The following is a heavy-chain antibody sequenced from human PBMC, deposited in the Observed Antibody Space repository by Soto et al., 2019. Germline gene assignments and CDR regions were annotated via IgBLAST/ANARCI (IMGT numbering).Heavy chain of an antibody. V-gene: IGHV5-51*01. CDR1: GYSFTSYW. J-gene: IGHJ6*02. Sequence: PGESLKISCKGSGYSFTSYWIGWVRQMPGKGLEWMGIIYPGDSDTRYSPSFQGQVTISADKSISTAYLQWSSLKASDTAMYYCARQRSPQSHSSSWSYYYYYGMDVWGQGTTVTVSS. D-gene: IGHD6-13*01. CDR2: IYPGDSDT. CDR3: ARQRSPQSHSSSWSYYYYYGMDV.